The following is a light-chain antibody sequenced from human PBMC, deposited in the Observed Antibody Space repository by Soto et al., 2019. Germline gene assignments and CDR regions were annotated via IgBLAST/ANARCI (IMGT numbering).Light chain of an antibody. CDR3: QQYNNWPYT. J-gene: IGKJ2*01. V-gene: IGKV3-15*01. Sequence: EIVMTQSPATLSVSPGERATLSCRASQSVSSNLAWYQQKPGQAPRLLIYGGSTRATGIPARFSGSGSGTKFTLTISSVQSEDFAVYYCQQYNNWPYTLGQGTKLEIK. CDR2: GGS. CDR1: QSVSSN.